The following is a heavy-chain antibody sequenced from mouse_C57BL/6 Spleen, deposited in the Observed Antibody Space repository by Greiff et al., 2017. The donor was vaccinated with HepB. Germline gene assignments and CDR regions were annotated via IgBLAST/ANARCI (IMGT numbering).Heavy chain of an antibody. V-gene: IGHV1-18*01. CDR2: INPNNGGT. J-gene: IGHJ4*01. Sequence: EVQLQQSGPELVKPGASVKIPCKASGYTFTDYNMDWVKQSHGKSLEWIGDINPNNGGTIYNQKFKGKATLPVDKSSSTAYMELRSLTSEDTAVYYCARRRVYYGNYGAMDYWGQGTSVTVSS. CDR3: ARRRVYYGNYGAMDY. CDR1: GYTFTDYN. D-gene: IGHD2-1*01.